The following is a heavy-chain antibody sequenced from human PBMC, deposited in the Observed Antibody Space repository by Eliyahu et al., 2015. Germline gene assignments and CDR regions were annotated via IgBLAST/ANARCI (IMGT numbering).Heavy chain of an antibody. CDR3: AKDKVVVGAPYYFDS. CDR2: ISYDGDDK. D-gene: IGHD1-26*01. V-gene: IGHV3-30*18. J-gene: IGHJ4*02. CDR1: GFTFSGYG. Sequence: QVQLVESGGGVVQPGRSLRLSCAASGFTFSGYGMHWVPQVPGKGLGWVAVISYDGDDKYYADSVKGRFTISRDNSKNTLYLQMNSLRVEDTAVYYCAKDKVVVGAPYYFDSWGQGTLVTVSS.